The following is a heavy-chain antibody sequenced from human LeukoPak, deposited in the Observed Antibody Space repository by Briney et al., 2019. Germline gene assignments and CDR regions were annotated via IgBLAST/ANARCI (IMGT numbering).Heavy chain of an antibody. D-gene: IGHD6-13*01. CDR1: SGSMNSGLYY. J-gene: IGHJ6*03. CDR3: ARETQEVYTSSWGLYDSYYYMDA. CDR2: ISSTGRT. Sequence: SQTLSLTCTVSSGSMNSGLYYWTWIRQPAGKGLEWIGRISSTGRTTYNPSLKSRGTISLDTSKNYFSLKVTSVTAADTAVYYCARETQEVYTSSWGLYDSYYYMDAWGKGTTVTVSS. V-gene: IGHV4-61*02.